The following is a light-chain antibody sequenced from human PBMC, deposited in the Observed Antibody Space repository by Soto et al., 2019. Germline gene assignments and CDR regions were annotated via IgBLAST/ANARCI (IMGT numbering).Light chain of an antibody. J-gene: IGLJ2*01. CDR3: SSFTSKSTLI. Sequence: QSALTQPASVSGSPGQSITISCTGTSSDIGNYNLVSWYQQHPGKAPKLMIHEDSKRPSGVSNRFSGSKSGNTASLTISGLQAEDEAHYYCSSFTSKSTLIFGGGTKVTVL. V-gene: IGLV2-14*02. CDR1: SSDIGNYNL. CDR2: EDS.